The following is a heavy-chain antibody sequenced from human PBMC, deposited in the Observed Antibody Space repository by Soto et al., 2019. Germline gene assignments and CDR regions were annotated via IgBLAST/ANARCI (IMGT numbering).Heavy chain of an antibody. D-gene: IGHD2-15*01. Sequence: GGSLRLSCAASGFTVRSNYMTWVRRAPGKGLEWVSVIYLAGKIYYADSVKGRFTTSSDNSQNTWFLQMNSLRAEDTAVYYCARDSGLIWGNYGMDVWGQGTTVTV. CDR2: IYLAGKI. CDR1: GFTVRSNY. CDR3: ARDSGLIWGNYGMDV. V-gene: IGHV3-53*01. J-gene: IGHJ6*02.